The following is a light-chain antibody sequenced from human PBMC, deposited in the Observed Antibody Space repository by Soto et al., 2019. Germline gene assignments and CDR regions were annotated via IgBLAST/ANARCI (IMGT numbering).Light chain of an antibody. CDR2: EGS. CDR1: SSDVGSYNL. V-gene: IGLV2-23*01. J-gene: IGLJ2*01. CDR3: CSYAGSRV. Sequence: QSALTQPASVSGSPGQSITISCTGTSSDVGSYNLVSWYQQHPGKAPKLMIYEGSKRPSGVSNRFSGSKSGNTASLTISGLQADDEADYYCCSYAGSRVFGGGTKRIVL.